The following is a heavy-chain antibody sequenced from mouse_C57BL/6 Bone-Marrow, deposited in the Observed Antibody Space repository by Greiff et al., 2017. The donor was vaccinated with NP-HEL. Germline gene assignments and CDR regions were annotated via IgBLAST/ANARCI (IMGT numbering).Heavy chain of an antibody. J-gene: IGHJ2*01. V-gene: IGHV14-2*01. CDR2: IDPEDGET. Sequence: EVKVEESGAELVKPGASVKLSCTASGFNIKDYYMHWVKQRTEQGLEWIGRIDPEDGETKYAPEFQGKATITADTSSNTAYLQLSSLTSEDTAVYYCARSYYYGSRRDYCDYWGQGTTLTVSS. D-gene: IGHD1-1*01. CDR1: GFNIKDYY. CDR3: ARSYYYGSRRDYCDY.